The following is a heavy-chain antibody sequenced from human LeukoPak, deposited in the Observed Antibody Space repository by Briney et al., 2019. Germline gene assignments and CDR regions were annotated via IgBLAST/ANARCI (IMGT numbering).Heavy chain of an antibody. D-gene: IGHD3-10*01. CDR2: IYYSGST. J-gene: IGHJ4*02. Sequence: NPSETLSLTCTVSGGSVSSGSYYWSWIRQPPGKGLEWIGYIYYSGSTNYNPPLKSRVTISVDTSKNQFSLKLSSVTAADTAVYYCAREGRSENYFDYWGQGTLVTVSS. CDR3: AREGRSENYFDY. CDR1: GGSVSSGSYY. V-gene: IGHV4-61*01.